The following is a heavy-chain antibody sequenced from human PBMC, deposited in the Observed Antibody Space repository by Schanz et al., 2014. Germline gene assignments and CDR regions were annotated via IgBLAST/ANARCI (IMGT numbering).Heavy chain of an antibody. CDR1: GFSFSTYA. V-gene: IGHV3-21*01. CDR3: SRGIVGGLDC. Sequence: EESGGGVVQPGRSLRLSCAASGFSFSTYAMHWVRQAPGKGLEWVSVINSRNEVFSIDSVRGRFTIFRDNPKKSAYLQMNSLRADDTAVYYCSRGIVGGLDCWGQGTLVTVSS. J-gene: IGHJ4*02. CDR2: INSRNEV. D-gene: IGHD3-16*01.